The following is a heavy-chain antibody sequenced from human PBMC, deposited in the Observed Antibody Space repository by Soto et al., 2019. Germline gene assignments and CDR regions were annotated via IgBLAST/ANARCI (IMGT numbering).Heavy chain of an antibody. CDR2: ISGSGGST. CDR1: GFTFSSYA. Sequence: GGSLRLSCAASGFTFSSYAMSCVRQAPGKGLEWVSAISGSGGSTYYADSVKGRFTISRDHSKNTLYLQMNSLRAEDTAVYYCANDSFLSKKGPKTPPLDYWGQGTLVTVSS. CDR3: ANDSFLSKKGPKTPPLDY. V-gene: IGHV3-23*01. D-gene: IGHD2-15*01. J-gene: IGHJ4*02.